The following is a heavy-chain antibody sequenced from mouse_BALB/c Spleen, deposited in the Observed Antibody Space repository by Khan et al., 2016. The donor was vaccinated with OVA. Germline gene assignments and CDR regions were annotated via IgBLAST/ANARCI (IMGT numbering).Heavy chain of an antibody. CDR2: IWGDGST. Sequence: QVQLKQSGPGLVAPSQSLSITCTVSGFSLTDYGVNWVRQPPGKGLEWLGMIWGDGSTDYNSALKSRLSISKVNSKSQVFLKMNSLQTDDTARYYCARRLQLGEFAYWGQGTLVTVSA. V-gene: IGHV2-6-7*01. CDR3: ARRLQLGEFAY. CDR1: GFSLTDYG. J-gene: IGHJ3*01. D-gene: IGHD3-1*01.